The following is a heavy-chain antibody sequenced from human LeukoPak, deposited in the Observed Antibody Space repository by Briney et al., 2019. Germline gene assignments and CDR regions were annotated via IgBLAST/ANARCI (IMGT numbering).Heavy chain of an antibody. D-gene: IGHD2-2*01. CDR2: ISGSGGST. V-gene: IGHV3-23*01. J-gene: IGHJ4*02. CDR1: GFTFSSYA. Sequence: GGSLRLSCAASGFTFSSYAMSWVRQAPGKGLEWVSAISGSGGSTYYADSVKGRFTISRDSSKNTLYLQMNSLRAEDTAVYYCAKSSLGYQLFDYWGQGTLVTVSS. CDR3: AKSSLGYQLFDY.